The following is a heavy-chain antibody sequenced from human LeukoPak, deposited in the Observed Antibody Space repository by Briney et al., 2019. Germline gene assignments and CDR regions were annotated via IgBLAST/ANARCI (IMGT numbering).Heavy chain of an antibody. Sequence: GGSLRLSCAASGFTFSSYLMSCVRQAPRKGVERVANIKQDGSEKYYVESVKGRFTISRDNAKNSVYLQMNSLRVEDTAVYYCASYDYGDYVVPVGNHAFDIWGQGTMVTVSS. J-gene: IGHJ3*02. CDR1: GFTFSSYL. D-gene: IGHD4-17*01. V-gene: IGHV3-7*01. CDR2: IKQDGSEK. CDR3: ASYDYGDYVVPVGNHAFDI.